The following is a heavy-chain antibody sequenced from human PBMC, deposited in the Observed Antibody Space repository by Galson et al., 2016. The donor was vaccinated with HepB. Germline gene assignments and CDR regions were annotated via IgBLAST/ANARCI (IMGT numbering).Heavy chain of an antibody. J-gene: IGHJ3*02. CDR1: GFTFSGYP. V-gene: IGHV3-30-3*01. D-gene: IGHD6-19*01. Sequence: SLRLSCAASGFTFSGYPMHWVRQAPGKGLEWVAVISYDGDNKYYADSVKGRFTISRANSKNTLYLQMNSLKPEDTAVYYCARDRYTSGPGAFDIWGQGKMVTVSS. CDR3: ARDRYTSGPGAFDI. CDR2: ISYDGDNK.